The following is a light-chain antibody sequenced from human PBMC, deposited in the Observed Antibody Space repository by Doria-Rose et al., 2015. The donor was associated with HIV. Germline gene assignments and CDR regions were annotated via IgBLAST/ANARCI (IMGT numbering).Light chain of an antibody. V-gene: IGKV3-20*01. CDR1: QSFSSTY. Sequence: TQSPGTLSLSPGERATLSCRASQSFSSTYLAWYQQKPGQAPSLLIYDGSTRATGIPDRFSASGSGTDFTLTINRLKPEDFALYYCHQYGTSWTSGQGTKVEI. J-gene: IGKJ1*01. CDR2: DGS. CDR3: HQYGTSWT.